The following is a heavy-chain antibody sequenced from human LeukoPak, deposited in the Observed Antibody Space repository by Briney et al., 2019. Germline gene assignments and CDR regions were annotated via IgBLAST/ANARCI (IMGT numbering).Heavy chain of an antibody. Sequence: PGGSLRLSCAASGFTFSSYGMHWVRQAPGKGLEWVAVISYDGSNKYYADSVKGRFTISRDNSKNTLYLQMNSLRAEDTAVYYCAKDLYSGYEYYFGYWGQGTLVTVSS. CDR1: GFTFSSYG. V-gene: IGHV3-30*18. J-gene: IGHJ4*02. CDR2: ISYDGSNK. CDR3: AKDLYSGYEYYFGY. D-gene: IGHD5-12*01.